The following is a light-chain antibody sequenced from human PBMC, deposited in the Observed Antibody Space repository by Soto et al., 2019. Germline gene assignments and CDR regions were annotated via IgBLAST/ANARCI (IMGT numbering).Light chain of an antibody. CDR1: QSVSSK. CDR2: GAS. J-gene: IGKJ1*01. V-gene: IGKV3-15*01. CDR3: QHYSTWLWT. Sequence: EIVMTLSPATLSVSPGERATLSCRASQSVSSKLAWYQQKPGQGPRLLIYGASTRATGIPARFSGSGSETEFTLTISSLQSEDFAVYYCQHYSTWLWTFGQGTKVEIK.